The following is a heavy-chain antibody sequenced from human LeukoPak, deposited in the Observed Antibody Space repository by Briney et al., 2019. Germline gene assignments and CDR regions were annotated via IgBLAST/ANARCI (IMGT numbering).Heavy chain of an antibody. D-gene: IGHD6-19*01. Sequence: GSLRLSCAGSGFTFSSAWMSWVRQPPGKGLEWIGEINHSGSTNYNPSLKSRVTISVDTSKNQFSLKLSSVTAADTAVYYCAKLGYSSGWYPNWGQGTLVTVSS. J-gene: IGHJ4*02. CDR1: GFTFSSAW. CDR2: INHSGST. CDR3: AKLGYSSGWYPN. V-gene: IGHV4-34*08.